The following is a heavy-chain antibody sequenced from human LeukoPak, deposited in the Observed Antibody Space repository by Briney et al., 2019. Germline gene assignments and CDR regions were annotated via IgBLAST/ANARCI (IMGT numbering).Heavy chain of an antibody. V-gene: IGHV4-4*07. D-gene: IGHD7-27*01. J-gene: IGHJ3*02. Sequence: KPSETLSLTCTVSGGSIDRYYWSWIRQPAGKGLEWIGRISYSGSTNYNPSLKSRLAISVDTSKNQFSLKLSSVTAADTAVYYCAKILGSGVWYGFDIWGQGTMVTVSS. CDR3: AKILGSGVWYGFDI. CDR1: GGSIDRYY. CDR2: ISYSGST.